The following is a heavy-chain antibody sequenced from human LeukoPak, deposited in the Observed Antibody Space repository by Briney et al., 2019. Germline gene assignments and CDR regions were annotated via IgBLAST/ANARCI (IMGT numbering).Heavy chain of an antibody. CDR2: ISSGSRII. CDR1: GFTFSTYN. Sequence: PGGSLRLSCAAPGFTFSTYNMNWVRQAPGKGLEWVSFISSGSRIIYYADSVKGRFTVSRDNAKNSLYLQMNSLRDEDAAVYYCARNPAGIGDYWGQGTLVTVSS. J-gene: IGHJ4*02. D-gene: IGHD1-26*01. V-gene: IGHV3-48*02. CDR3: ARNPAGIGDY.